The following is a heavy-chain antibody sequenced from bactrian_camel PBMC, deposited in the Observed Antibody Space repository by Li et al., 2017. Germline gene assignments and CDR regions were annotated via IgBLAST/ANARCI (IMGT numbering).Heavy chain of an antibody. J-gene: IGHJ4*01. Sequence: HVQLVESGGGLVQPGGSLRLSCVASANTICLGWFRQAPGKEREGVARISSRGVTEYLDSVKGRFSISQDNAKSTLYLQMNSLTPEDTAMYYCAARLGGYCPRYFRRGDFKYWGQGTQVTVS. CDR2: ISSRGVT. V-gene: IGHV3S53*01. D-gene: IGHD2*01. CDR1: ANTICL. CDR3: AARLGGYCPRYFRRGDFKY.